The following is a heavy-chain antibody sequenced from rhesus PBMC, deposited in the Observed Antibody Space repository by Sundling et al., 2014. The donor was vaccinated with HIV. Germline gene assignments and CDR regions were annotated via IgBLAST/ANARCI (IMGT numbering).Heavy chain of an antibody. J-gene: IGHJ6*01. D-gene: IGHD1-20*01. CDR1: RFTFGSYG. Sequence: QVQLVQSGAEVKKPGASVKVSCKASRFTFGSYGINWVRQAPGQGLEWMGVITPLVGLTNYAEKFQGRVTITADTSTSTVYMELSSLRSEDTAVYYCARGLPWNNYGLDSWGQGVVVTVSS. CDR2: ITPLVGLT. V-gene: IGHV1-198*02. CDR3: ARGLPWNNYGLDS.